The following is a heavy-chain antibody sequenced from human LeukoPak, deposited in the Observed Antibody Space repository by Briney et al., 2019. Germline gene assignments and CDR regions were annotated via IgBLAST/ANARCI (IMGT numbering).Heavy chain of an antibody. V-gene: IGHV1-2*02. CDR3: AREGGSRDTAMVKRVWFDP. Sequence: ASVKVSCKASGYTFTGYYMHWVRQAPGQGLEWMGWINPNSGGTNYAQKFQGRVTMTRDTSISTAYMELSRLRSDDTAVYYCAREGGSRDTAMVKRVWFDPWGQGTLVTVSS. D-gene: IGHD5-18*01. CDR2: INPNSGGT. CDR1: GYTFTGYY. J-gene: IGHJ5*02.